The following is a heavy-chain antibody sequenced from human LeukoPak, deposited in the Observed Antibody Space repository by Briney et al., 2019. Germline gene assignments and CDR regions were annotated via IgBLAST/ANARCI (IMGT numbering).Heavy chain of an antibody. Sequence: GGSLRLSCAASGFTFSSYNMNWVRQAPGKGLEWVSYISGRSDTIYYADSVKGRFTISRDNAKRSLFLQMNSLRAEDTAVYYCARDKGVWGILQIPEYWGQGTLVTVSS. J-gene: IGHJ4*02. V-gene: IGHV3-48*04. CDR1: GFTFSSYN. D-gene: IGHD3-16*01. CDR3: ARDKGVWGILQIPEY. CDR2: ISGRSDTI.